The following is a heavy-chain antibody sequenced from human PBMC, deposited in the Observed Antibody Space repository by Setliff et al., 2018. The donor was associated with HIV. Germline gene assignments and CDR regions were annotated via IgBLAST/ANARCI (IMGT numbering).Heavy chain of an antibody. J-gene: IGHJ1*01. CDR3: ATDGGLWFGRHSYLQN. V-gene: IGHV4-34*01. CDR1: GASFTDYY. CDR2: IHHTGHI. Sequence: PSETLSLTCAFYGASFTDYYWNWIRQPPGKGLEWIGEIHHTGHINYNPSFKSRVTMSLDMSKNQFSLKVNSVTAADTAVYYCATDGGLWFGRHSYLQNWGQGTLVTVSS. D-gene: IGHD3-10*01.